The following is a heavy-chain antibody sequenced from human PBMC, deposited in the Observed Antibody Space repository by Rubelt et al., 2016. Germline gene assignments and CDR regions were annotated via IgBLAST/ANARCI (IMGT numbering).Heavy chain of an antibody. D-gene: IGHD1-1*01. V-gene: IGHV4-39*07. CDR2: IYYSGST. CDR1: GGSISSSSYY. CDR3: ARWSTKTVAVDF. J-gene: IGHJ4*02. Sequence: QLQLQESGPGLVKPSETLSLTCTVSGGSISSSSYYWGWIRQPPGTGLEWIGRIYYSGSTYYNPSLKSRVTISVDTSKNQFALKLSSVTAADTAVYYCARWSTKTVAVDFWGQGILVTVSS.